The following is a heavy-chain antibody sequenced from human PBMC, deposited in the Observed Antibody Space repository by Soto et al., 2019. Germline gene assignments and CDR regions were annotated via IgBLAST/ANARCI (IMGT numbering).Heavy chain of an antibody. J-gene: IGHJ6*02. CDR3: ARSWSGSTSGRVDV. Sequence: EVQLVESGGGLVHPGRSLRLSCVASGFIFDDHVMHWVRQVPGKGLEWVGHITWDGYSIGYGGSVRGRFHISRDNAKNTLYLQMNSLRPEDTALYYCARSWSGSTSGRVDVWGQGTTVTVSS. V-gene: IGHV3-9*01. CDR2: ITWDGYSI. CDR1: GFIFDDHV. D-gene: IGHD3-3*01.